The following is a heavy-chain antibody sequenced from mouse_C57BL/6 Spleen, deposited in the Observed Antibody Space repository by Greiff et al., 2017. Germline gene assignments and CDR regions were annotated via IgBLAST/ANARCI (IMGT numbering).Heavy chain of an antibody. D-gene: IGHD1-1*01. V-gene: IGHV3-6*01. Sequence: EVKLQESGPGLVKPSQSLSLTCSVTGYSITSGYYWNWIRQFPGNKLEWMGYISYDGSNNYNPSLKNRISITRDTSKNQFFLKLNSVTTEDTATYYCAREAITTVVVDYAMDYWGQGTSVTVSS. CDR3: AREAITTVVVDYAMDY. CDR2: ISYDGSN. CDR1: GYSITSGYY. J-gene: IGHJ4*01.